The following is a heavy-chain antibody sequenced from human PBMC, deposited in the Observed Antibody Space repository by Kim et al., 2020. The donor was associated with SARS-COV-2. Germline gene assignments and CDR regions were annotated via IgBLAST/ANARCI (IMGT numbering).Heavy chain of an antibody. Sequence: SETLSLTCTVSGGSISSGGYYWSWIRQHPGKGLEWIGYIYYSGSTYYNPSLKSRVTISVDTSKNQFSLKLSSVTAADTAVYYCARDHGSGYDSDYFDYWGQGTLVTVSS. CDR1: GGSISSGGYY. J-gene: IGHJ4*02. CDR2: IYYSGST. CDR3: ARDHGSGYDSDYFDY. D-gene: IGHD5-12*01. V-gene: IGHV4-31*03.